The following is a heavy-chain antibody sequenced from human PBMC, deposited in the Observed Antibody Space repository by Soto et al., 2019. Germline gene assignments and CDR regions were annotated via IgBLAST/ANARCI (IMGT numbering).Heavy chain of an antibody. Sequence: PGGSLRLSCAASGFTFRSNWMSWVRQVPGKGLEWVANIKQDGSEKYYVDSVKGRFTISRDNAKNSLYLQMNSLRAEDTAVYYCATSGGGWLQPPVWGQGTLVTVSS. V-gene: IGHV3-7*03. J-gene: IGHJ4*02. CDR2: IKQDGSEK. CDR1: GFTFRSNW. CDR3: ATSGGGWLQPPV. D-gene: IGHD5-12*01.